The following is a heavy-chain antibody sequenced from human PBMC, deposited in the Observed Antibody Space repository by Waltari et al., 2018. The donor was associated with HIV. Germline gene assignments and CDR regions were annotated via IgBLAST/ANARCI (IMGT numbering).Heavy chain of an antibody. J-gene: IGHJ4*02. Sequence: EVQLVESGGGLVKPGGSLRLSGVVYGFTFRRDRLNWVRQAPGKGLEWVSSISSSGSYIYYADSLKGRFTISRDNAKNSLYLQMNSLRAEDTAVYYCARVWYSSSRGEPDYWGQGALVTVSS. D-gene: IGHD6-13*01. CDR3: ARVWYSSSRGEPDY. V-gene: IGHV3-21*01. CDR2: ISSSGSYI. CDR1: GFTFRRDR.